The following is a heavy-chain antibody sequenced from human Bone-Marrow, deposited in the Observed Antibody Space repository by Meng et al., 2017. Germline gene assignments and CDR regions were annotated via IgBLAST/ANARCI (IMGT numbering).Heavy chain of an antibody. Sequence: SLKISCAASGFTFGDYVMHWVRQAPGKGLEWVSGICLNSGSICYADSVKGRFIISRDNVKSSVYLQMNSLRAEDTALYYCATATGTTLVSYGGDVWGQGTTVTVSS. V-gene: IGHV3-9*01. D-gene: IGHD4-23*01. CDR1: GFTFGDYV. CDR3: ATATGTTLVSYGGDV. J-gene: IGHJ6*02. CDR2: ICLNSGSI.